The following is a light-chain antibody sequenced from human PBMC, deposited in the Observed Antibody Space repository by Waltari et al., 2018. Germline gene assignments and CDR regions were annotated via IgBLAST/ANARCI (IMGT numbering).Light chain of an antibody. V-gene: IGLV1-44*01. CDR2: TNN. CDR3: ATWDDSLNGNV. Sequence: QSVLTQPPSASGTPGQRVTISCSGSSSNIGSNPVNWYQQLPGTAPKRLIYTNNHRPSGVPDRFSGSKSGTSASLAISGLQSEDEAHYYCATWDDSLNGNVFGSGTKVIVL. CDR1: SSNIGSNP. J-gene: IGLJ6*01.